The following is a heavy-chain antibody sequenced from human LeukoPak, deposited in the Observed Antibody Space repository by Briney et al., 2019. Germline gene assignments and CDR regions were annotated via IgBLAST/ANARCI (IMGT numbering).Heavy chain of an antibody. Sequence: GRSLRLSCAASGFNFNNAWMNWVRQDPGKGLEWVGRIKSKSDGGTTDNAAPVKGRFTISKDDSKNTLYLQMNSLKTEDTGIYYCTTGTLTSDYWGQGTLVTVSS. D-gene: IGHD4-17*01. J-gene: IGHJ4*02. CDR2: IKSKSDGGTT. CDR3: TTGTLTSDY. V-gene: IGHV3-15*01. CDR1: GFNFNNAW.